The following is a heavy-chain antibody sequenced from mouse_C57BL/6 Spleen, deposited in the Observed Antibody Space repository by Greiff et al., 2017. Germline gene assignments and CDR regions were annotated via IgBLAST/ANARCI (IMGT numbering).Heavy chain of an antibody. CDR1: GFNIKDDY. J-gene: IGHJ2*01. D-gene: IGHD3-2*02. V-gene: IGHV14-4*01. CDR2: IDPENGDT. Sequence: VQLQQSGAELVRPGASVKLSCTASGFNIKDDYMHWVKQRPEQGLEWIGWIDPENGDTEYASKFQGKATITADTSSNTAYLQLSSLTSEYTAVYYCTTGSSGVDYWGQGTTLTVSS. CDR3: TTGSSGVDY.